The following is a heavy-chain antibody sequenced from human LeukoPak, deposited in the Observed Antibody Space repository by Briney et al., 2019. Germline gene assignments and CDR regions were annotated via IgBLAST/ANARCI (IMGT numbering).Heavy chain of an antibody. D-gene: IGHD3-22*01. Sequence: PGGSLRLSCAASGFTFDDYAMHWVRQASGKGLEWVSGISWNSGSIGYADSVKGRFTISRDNAKNSLYLQMNSLRAEDTALYYCAKSDDSSGYSYYFDYWGQGTLVTVSP. CDR3: AKSDDSSGYSYYFDY. V-gene: IGHV3-9*01. CDR1: GFTFDDYA. CDR2: ISWNSGSI. J-gene: IGHJ4*02.